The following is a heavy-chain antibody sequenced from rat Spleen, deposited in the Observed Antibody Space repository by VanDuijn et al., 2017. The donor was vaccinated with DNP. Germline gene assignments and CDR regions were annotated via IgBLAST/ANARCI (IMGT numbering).Heavy chain of an antibody. CDR2: ISSDGITT. CDR1: GFTFSDQY. CDR3: VRWNSGHFDY. J-gene: IGHJ2*01. Sequence: EVQLVESGGGLVQPGRSLKLSCAASGFTFSDQYMAWVRQAPTEGLEWVAYISSDGITTYYGDSVKGRFTISRYNTKSTLYLQMNSLRSEDMATYYCVRWNSGHFDYWGQGVMVTVSS. D-gene: IGHD4-3*01. V-gene: IGHV5-22*01.